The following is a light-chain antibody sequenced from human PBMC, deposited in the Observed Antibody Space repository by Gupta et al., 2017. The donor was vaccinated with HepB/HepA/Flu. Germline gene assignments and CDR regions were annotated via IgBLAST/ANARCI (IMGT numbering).Light chain of an antibody. V-gene: IGKV1-39*01. J-gene: IGKJ4*01. Sequence: DIQMTQSPSSLSASVGDRVTITCRASQSISSYLNWYQQKPGKAPKLLIYAASSLQSGVPSRFSGSGSGTDLTLTISSRQPEDFATYYCQQNDSTPPLTFGGGTKVDIK. CDR3: QQNDSTPPLT. CDR1: QSISSY. CDR2: AAS.